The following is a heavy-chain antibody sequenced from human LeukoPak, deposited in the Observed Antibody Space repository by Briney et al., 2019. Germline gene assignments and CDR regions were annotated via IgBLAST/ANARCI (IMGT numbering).Heavy chain of an antibody. J-gene: IGHJ4*02. V-gene: IGHV3-74*03. Sequence: GGSLRLSCAASGFTFSRYWMHWVRQAPGKGLVWVSRIKSDGSNTKYADSVKGRFSISRDNAKNTLYLQMDSLRAEDTAIYYCAKGSSGGRPYYFDYWGQGTLVTVSS. D-gene: IGHD3-22*01. CDR1: GFTFSRYW. CDR3: AKGSSGGRPYYFDY. CDR2: IKSDGSNT.